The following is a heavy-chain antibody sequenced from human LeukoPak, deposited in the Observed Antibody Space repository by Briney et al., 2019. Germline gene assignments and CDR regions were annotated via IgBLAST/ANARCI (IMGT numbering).Heavy chain of an antibody. CDR2: ISYDGSNK. Sequence: GGSLRLSCAASGFTFSSYGMHWVRQAPGKGLEWVAVISYDGSNKYYADSVKGRFTISRDNSKNTLYLQMNSLRAEDTAVYYCAKDLASIAPSYGMDVWGQGTTVTVSS. D-gene: IGHD6-6*01. J-gene: IGHJ6*02. V-gene: IGHV3-30*18. CDR3: AKDLASIAPSYGMDV. CDR1: GFTFSSYG.